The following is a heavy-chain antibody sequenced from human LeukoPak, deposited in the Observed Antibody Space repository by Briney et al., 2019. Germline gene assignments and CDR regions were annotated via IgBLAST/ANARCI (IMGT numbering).Heavy chain of an antibody. J-gene: IGHJ6*03. V-gene: IGHV4-34*01. D-gene: IGHD3-10*01. Sequence: SETLSLTCAVYGGSFSGYYWSWIRQAPGKGLEWIGEINHSGSTNYNPSLKSRVTISVDTSKNQFSLKLSSVTAADTAVYYCASGRYYYGSGSYLGYYYYYMDVWGKRTTVTVSS. CDR2: INHSGST. CDR1: GGSFSGYY. CDR3: ASGRYYYGSGSYLGYYYYYMDV.